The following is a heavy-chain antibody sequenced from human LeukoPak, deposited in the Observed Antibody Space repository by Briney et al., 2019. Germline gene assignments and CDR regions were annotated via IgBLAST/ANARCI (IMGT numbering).Heavy chain of an antibody. CDR1: GGSFSGYY. V-gene: IGHV4-34*01. J-gene: IGHJ5*02. Sequence: SETLSLTCAVYGGSFSGYYWSWIRQPPGKGLEWIGEINHSGSTNYNPSLKSRVTISVDTSKNQFSLKLSSVTAADTAVYYCARAMDTAQNWFDPWGQGTLVTVSS. CDR3: ARAMDTAQNWFDP. CDR2: INHSGST. D-gene: IGHD5-18*01.